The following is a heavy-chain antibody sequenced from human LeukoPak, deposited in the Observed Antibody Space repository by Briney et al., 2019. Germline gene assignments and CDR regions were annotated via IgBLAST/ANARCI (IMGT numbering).Heavy chain of an antibody. CDR2: IYYSGST. Sequence: SETLPLTCSVAGGSMRSYYWSWIRQPPGKGLEWIGHIYYSGSTNYNPSLKSRVTMSVDTSRDQFSLKLSSVTATDTAVYYCARGDYYYYYYMDVWGKGTTVTVSS. CDR3: ARGDYYYYYYMDV. CDR1: GGSMRSYY. V-gene: IGHV4-59*08. D-gene: IGHD2-21*02. J-gene: IGHJ6*03.